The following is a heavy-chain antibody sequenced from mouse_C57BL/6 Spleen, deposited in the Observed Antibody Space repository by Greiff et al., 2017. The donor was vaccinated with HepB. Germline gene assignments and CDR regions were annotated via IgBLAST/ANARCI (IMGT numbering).Heavy chain of an antibody. CDR1: GYAFTNYL. D-gene: IGHD2-1*01. CDR2: INPGSGGT. Sequence: QVQLQQSGAELVRPGTSVKVSCKASGYAFTNYLIEWVKQRPGQGLEWIGVINPGSGGTNYNEKFKGKATLTADKSSSTAYMQLSSLTSEDSAVYVCARNGNYGGGAMDYWGQGTSVTVSS. CDR3: ARNGNYGGGAMDY. J-gene: IGHJ4*01. V-gene: IGHV1-54*01.